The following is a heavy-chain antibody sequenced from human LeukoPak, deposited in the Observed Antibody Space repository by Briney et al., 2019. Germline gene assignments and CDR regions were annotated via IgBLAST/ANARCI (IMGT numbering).Heavy chain of an antibody. CDR3: ARDLFWGSGGSSRIDAFDI. CDR2: ISYDGSNK. Sequence: GRSLRLSCAASGFTFSSYAMHWVRQAPGKGLEWVAVISYDGSNKYYADSVKGRFTISRDNSKNTLYLQMNSLRAEDTAVYYCARDLFWGSGGSSRIDAFDIWGQGTMVTVSS. D-gene: IGHD2-15*01. V-gene: IGHV3-30-3*01. CDR1: GFTFSSYA. J-gene: IGHJ3*02.